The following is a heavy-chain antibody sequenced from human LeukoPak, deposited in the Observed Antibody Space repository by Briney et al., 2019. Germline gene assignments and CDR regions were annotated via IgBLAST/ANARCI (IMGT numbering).Heavy chain of an antibody. CDR1: GFFFRSYA. CDR2: ISSSGGST. D-gene: IGHD3-22*01. J-gene: IGHJ4*02. V-gene: IGHV3-23*01. Sequence: PGGSLRLSCAASGFFFRSYAMSWVRQAPGKGLEWVSGISSSGGSTYHADSVRGRFTISRDNSKNTQYLQMNSLRVEDTAVYYCAQVGSGYYDHLDFWGQGILVTVSS. CDR3: AQVGSGYYDHLDF.